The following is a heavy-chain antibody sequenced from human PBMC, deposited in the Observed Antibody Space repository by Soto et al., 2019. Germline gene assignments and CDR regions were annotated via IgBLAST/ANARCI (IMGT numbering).Heavy chain of an antibody. CDR1: GGSISSGGYY. CDR2: IYYSGST. Sequence: SETLSLTCIVSGGSISSGGYYWSWIRQHPGKGLEWIGYIYYSGSTYYNPSLKSRVTISVDTSKNQFSLKLSSVTAADTAVYYCARDSPRYYDSSGYYEDTYNWFDPWGQGTLVTVSS. V-gene: IGHV4-31*03. J-gene: IGHJ5*02. CDR3: ARDSPRYYDSSGYYEDTYNWFDP. D-gene: IGHD3-22*01.